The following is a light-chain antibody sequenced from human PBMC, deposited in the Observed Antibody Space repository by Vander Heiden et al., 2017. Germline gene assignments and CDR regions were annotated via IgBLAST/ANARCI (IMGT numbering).Light chain of an antibody. Sequence: SSELTQPPSVSVSPGQTTRITCSGDALPKQYAYWYQQKPGQAPVVVIYKDTERPSGIPERFSGSTSGTTVTLTISGVQAEDEADYYCQSADSSGTSGVFGGGTKLTVL. J-gene: IGLJ3*02. CDR1: ALPKQY. V-gene: IGLV3-25*03. CDR3: QSADSSGTSGV. CDR2: KDT.